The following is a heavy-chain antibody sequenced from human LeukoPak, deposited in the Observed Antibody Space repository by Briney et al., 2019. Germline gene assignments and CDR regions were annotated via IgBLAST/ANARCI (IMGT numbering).Heavy chain of an antibody. CDR1: GGSISSYY. D-gene: IGHD3-3*01. Sequence: SETLSLTCTVSGGSISSYYWSWIRQPAGKGLEWIGRIYTSGSTNYNPSLRSRVTISVDTSKNQFSLKLSSVTAADTAVYYCARHVGYDFWSGYYNPGAFDIWGQGTMVTVSS. CDR2: IYTSGST. V-gene: IGHV4-4*07. CDR3: ARHVGYDFWSGYYNPGAFDI. J-gene: IGHJ3*02.